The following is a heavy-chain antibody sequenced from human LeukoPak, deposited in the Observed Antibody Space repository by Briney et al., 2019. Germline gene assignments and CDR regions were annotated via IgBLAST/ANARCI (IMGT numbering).Heavy chain of an antibody. CDR2: IYHSGST. D-gene: IGHD6-13*01. CDR1: GVSISSGGYY. V-gene: IGHV4-30-2*01. J-gene: IGHJ3*02. CDR3: AKSYLVPAANRVRQQLVRGHAFDI. Sequence: SQTLSLTCTVSGVSISSGGYYWSWLRQPPGKGLEWIGYIYHSGSTYYNPSLKSRVTISVDRSKNQFSLKLSSVTAADTAVYYCAKSYLVPAANRVRQQLVRGHAFDIWGQGTMVTVSS.